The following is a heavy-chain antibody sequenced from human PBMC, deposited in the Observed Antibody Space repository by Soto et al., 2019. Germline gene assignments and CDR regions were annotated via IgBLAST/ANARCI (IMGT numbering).Heavy chain of an antibody. CDR2: MDPKNGDT. D-gene: IGHD2-21*01. V-gene: IGHV1-8*01. CDR3: ASATAVGVGELGPGARVGYRYMTF. J-gene: IGHJ6*03. CDR1: DFFFAYN. Sequence: QVQLVQSGAEVKKPGASMRVSCRASDFFFAYNFNWVRQVPGQGLEWMGWMDPKNGDTDYSQKFRGRVSMTRNASSCTAYLELSRLRANDTVTYYCASATAVGVGELGPGARVGYRYMTFCSKGTTVTVS.